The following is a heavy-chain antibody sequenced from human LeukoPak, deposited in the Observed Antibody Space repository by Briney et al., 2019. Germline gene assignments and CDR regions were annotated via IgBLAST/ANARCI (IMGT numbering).Heavy chain of an antibody. CDR1: GFTFSTYT. V-gene: IGHV3-30*04. D-gene: IGHD2-15*01. CDR2: ISNDGSNK. CDR3: ARGEYCSGGTCFLIDT. J-gene: IGHJ5*02. Sequence: GGSLRLSCAASGFTFSTYTMHWVRQAPGKGLEWVALISNDGSNKYYADSVKGRFTVSRDNSKNIVYLQLNSLKPEDTAVYFCARGEYCSGGTCFLIDTWGQGTQVTVSS.